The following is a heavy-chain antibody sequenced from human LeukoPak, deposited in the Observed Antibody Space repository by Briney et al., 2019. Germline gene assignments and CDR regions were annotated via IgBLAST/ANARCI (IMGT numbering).Heavy chain of an antibody. D-gene: IGHD6-19*01. CDR1: GGSIRSSNW. Sequence: SGTLSLTCAVSGGSIRSSNWWGWVRQPPGKGLEWIGEIYHSGSTNYNPSLKSRVTISVDKSKNQFSLKLSSVTAADTAVYYCARVLSSGWYGGYFDYWGQGTLVTVSS. J-gene: IGHJ4*02. V-gene: IGHV4-4*02. CDR2: IYHSGST. CDR3: ARVLSSGWYGGYFDY.